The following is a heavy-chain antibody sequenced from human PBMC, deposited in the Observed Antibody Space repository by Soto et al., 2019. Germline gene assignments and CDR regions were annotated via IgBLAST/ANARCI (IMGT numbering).Heavy chain of an antibody. J-gene: IGHJ5*02. V-gene: IGHV4-59*06. D-gene: IGHD6-13*01. CDR2: IYYSGST. Sequence: SETLSLTCTVSGGSISSYYWSWIRQPPGKGQEWIGYIYYSGSTYYNPSLKSRVTISVDTSKNQFSLKLSSVTAADTAVYYCASYYSSSSWFDPWGQGTLVTVSS. CDR3: ASYYSSSSWFDP. CDR1: GGSISSYY.